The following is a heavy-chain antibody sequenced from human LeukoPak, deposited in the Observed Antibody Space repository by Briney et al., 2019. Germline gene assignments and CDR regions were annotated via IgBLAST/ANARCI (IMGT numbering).Heavy chain of an antibody. D-gene: IGHD2-15*01. J-gene: IGHJ5*02. V-gene: IGHV1-18*01. Sequence: ASVKVSCKASGYTFTSYGIRWVRQAPGQGLEGMGWISAYNGNTNYAQKLQGRVTMTTDTSTSTAYMELRSLRSDDTAVYYCARDIVVVVAATWEYNWFDPWGQGTLVTVSS. CDR2: ISAYNGNT. CDR3: ARDIVVVVAATWEYNWFDP. CDR1: GYTFTSYG.